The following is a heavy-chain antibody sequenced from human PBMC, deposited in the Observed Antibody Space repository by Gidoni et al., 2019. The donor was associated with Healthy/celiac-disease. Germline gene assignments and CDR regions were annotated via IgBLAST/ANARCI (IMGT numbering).Heavy chain of an antibody. V-gene: IGHV3-23*01. Sequence: EVQLLASVGGFLQPGGYLILSFAASAFLFSSYARSWVRQAPGKGLEWVSAISGSGGSKYYADSVKGRFTIARDNTKNTLYLQMNSMRAEDTAVYYCAKDLSGSSAFDIWGQGTMVTVSS. CDR1: AFLFSSYA. J-gene: IGHJ3*02. D-gene: IGHD1-26*01. CDR3: AKDLSGSSAFDI. CDR2: ISGSGGSK.